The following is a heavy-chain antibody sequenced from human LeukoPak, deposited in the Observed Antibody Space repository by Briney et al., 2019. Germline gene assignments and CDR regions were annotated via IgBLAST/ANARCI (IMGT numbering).Heavy chain of an antibody. CDR2: ISSSSYM. CDR1: GFTFSTYF. CDR3: ARTSGDY. D-gene: IGHD3-10*01. V-gene: IGHV3-21*01. J-gene: IGHJ4*02. Sequence: PGGSLRLSCAASGFTFSTYFMNWVRQAPGKGLEWVSSISSSSYMYCADSVKGRSTISRDNPKNSLYLQMNSLRAEDTAVYYCARTSGDYWGQGTLVTVSS.